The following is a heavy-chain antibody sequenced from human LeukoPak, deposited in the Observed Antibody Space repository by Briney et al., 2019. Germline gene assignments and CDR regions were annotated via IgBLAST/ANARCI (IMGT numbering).Heavy chain of an antibody. J-gene: IGHJ4*02. CDR1: GFTFSTYT. D-gene: IGHD4/OR15-4a*01. CDR2: ISSGSLTI. Sequence: GGSLRLSCVAPGFTFSTYTFNWVRQAPGKGLEWLSYISSGSLTIFYADSVKGRFTISRDNTTNAIYLDMTNLRAEDTAVYYCARDFDYGDYIDFWGQGTLVAVSS. CDR3: ARDFDYGDYIDF. V-gene: IGHV3-48*04.